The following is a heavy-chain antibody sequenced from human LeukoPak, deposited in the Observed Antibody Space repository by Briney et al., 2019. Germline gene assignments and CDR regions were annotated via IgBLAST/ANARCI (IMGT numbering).Heavy chain of an antibody. CDR3: AKAPATGEGYYFYYMDV. CDR2: VSGRGATT. V-gene: IGHV3-23*01. Sequence: GGSLRLSCAASGFASGFTFSDYAVSGVRQAPGKGPEWVASVSGRGATTYYADSVRGRFTISRDNSKNAVYLQMISLGADDTAVYFCAKAPATGEGYYFYYMDVWGKGTTVTVSS. CDR1: GFTFSDYA. D-gene: IGHD7-27*01. J-gene: IGHJ6*03.